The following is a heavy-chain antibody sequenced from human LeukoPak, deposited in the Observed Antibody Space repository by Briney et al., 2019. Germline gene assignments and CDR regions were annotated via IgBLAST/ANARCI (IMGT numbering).Heavy chain of an antibody. CDR3: ARVSQDDYVWGTYRPFDY. CDR1: GYTFTGYY. D-gene: IGHD3-16*02. J-gene: IGHJ4*02. CDR2: INPNSGGT. V-gene: IGHV1-2*02. Sequence: GASVKVSCKASGYTFTGYYMHWVRQAPGQGLEWMGWINPNSGGTNYAQIFQGRVTMTRDTSISTAYMELSRLRSDDTAVYYCARVSQDDYVWGTYRPFDYWGQGTLVTVSS.